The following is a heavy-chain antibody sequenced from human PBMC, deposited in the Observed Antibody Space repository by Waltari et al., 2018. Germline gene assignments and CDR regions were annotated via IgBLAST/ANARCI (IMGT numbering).Heavy chain of an antibody. CDR2: ISYDGSNK. CDR1: GFTFSSYG. D-gene: IGHD1-7*01. Sequence: QVQLVESGGGVVQPGRSLRLSCAASGFTFSSYGMHWVRQAPGRGLGWVAVISYDGSNKYYADSVKGRFTISRDNSKNTLYLQMNSLRAEDTAVYYCANSRRGELHYWGQGALVTVSS. V-gene: IGHV3-30*18. CDR3: ANSRRGELHY. J-gene: IGHJ4*02.